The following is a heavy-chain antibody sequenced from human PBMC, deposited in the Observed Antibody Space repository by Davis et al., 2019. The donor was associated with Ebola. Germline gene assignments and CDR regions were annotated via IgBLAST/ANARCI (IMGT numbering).Heavy chain of an antibody. CDR3: ARGGVQGVIIFGYGMDV. CDR1: GFTFSSYW. CDR2: IKQDGSEK. Sequence: GGSLRLSCAATGFTFSSYWMSWVRQVPGTGLEWVANIKQDGSEKYYVDSVKGRFTISRDNAKNSLYLQMNSLRAEDTAVYYCARGGVQGVIIFGYGMDVWGQGTTVAVSS. V-gene: IGHV3-7*01. D-gene: IGHD3-10*01. J-gene: IGHJ6*02.